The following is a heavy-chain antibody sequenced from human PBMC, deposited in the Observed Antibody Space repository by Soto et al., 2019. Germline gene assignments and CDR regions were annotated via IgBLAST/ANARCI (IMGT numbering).Heavy chain of an antibody. Sequence: ASVKVSCKASGYTFTSYYMHWVRQAPGQGLEWMGWINPNSGGTNYAQKFQGRVTMTRDTSISTAYMELSRLRSDDTAVYYCARDFMKRTYYYDSSGYSYDYWGQGTLVTVSS. CDR3: ARDFMKRTYYYDSSGYSYDY. V-gene: IGHV1-2*02. CDR1: GYTFTSYY. J-gene: IGHJ4*02. D-gene: IGHD3-22*01. CDR2: INPNSGGT.